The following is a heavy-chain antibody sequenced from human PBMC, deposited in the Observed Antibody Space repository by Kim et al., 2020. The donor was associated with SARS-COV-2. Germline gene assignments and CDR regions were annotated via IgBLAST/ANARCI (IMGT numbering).Heavy chain of an antibody. D-gene: IGHD2-15*01. J-gene: IGHJ4*02. CDR3: SKGGRRRFDC. Sequence: GSELVYADCMKGRFSISSANTTNSLYLKTNSLRAEDTAVYYCSKGGRRRFDCWGRGTLVTVSS. V-gene: IGHV3-7*01. CDR2: GSEL.